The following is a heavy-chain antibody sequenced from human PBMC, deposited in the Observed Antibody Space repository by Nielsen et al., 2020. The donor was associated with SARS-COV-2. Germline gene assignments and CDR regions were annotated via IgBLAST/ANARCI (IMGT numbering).Heavy chain of an antibody. CDR2: MNPNSGNT. J-gene: IGHJ6*02. D-gene: IGHD3-9*01. V-gene: IGHV1-8*01. Sequence: ASVKVSCKASGYTFTSYDINWVRQATGQGLEWMGWMNPNSGNTGYAQKFQGRVTMTRNTSISTAYMELSSLRSEDTAVYYCARGISTGYYNVISGEVYYYGMDVWGQGTTVTVSS. CDR3: ARGISTGYYNVISGEVYYYGMDV. CDR1: GYTFTSYD.